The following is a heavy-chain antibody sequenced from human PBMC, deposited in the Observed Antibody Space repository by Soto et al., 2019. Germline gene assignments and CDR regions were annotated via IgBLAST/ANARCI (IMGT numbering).Heavy chain of an antibody. V-gene: IGHV3-66*01. CDR3: ARAKNKLELHWFDP. CDR1: GFTVSNNY. Sequence: GGSLRLSCAASGFTVSNNYMSWVRQAPGKGLEWVSVIYSGGGTYYADSVKGRFTISRDNSINTLYLQMNSLRAEDTAVYYCARAKNKLELHWFDPWGQGALVTVSS. J-gene: IGHJ5*02. D-gene: IGHD1-7*01. CDR2: IYSGGGT.